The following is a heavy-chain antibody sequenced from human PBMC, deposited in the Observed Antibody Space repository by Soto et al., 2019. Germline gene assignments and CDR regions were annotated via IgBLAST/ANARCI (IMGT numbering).Heavy chain of an antibody. J-gene: IGHJ1*01. Sequence: ASVKVSCKASGFSFIDYSILWVRQAPGQSLEWLGWINAGNGNTKYSHKFQDRVTITSDSSATTTYMELRSLRSEDTAVFYCARSAKKTWIPDFWGQGTLVTVSS. CDR2: INAGNGNT. CDR1: GFSFIDYS. D-gene: IGHD5-18*01. CDR3: ARSAKKTWIPDF. V-gene: IGHV1-3*01.